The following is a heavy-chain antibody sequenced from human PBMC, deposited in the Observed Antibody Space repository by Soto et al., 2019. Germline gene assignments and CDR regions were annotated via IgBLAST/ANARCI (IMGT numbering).Heavy chain of an antibody. CDR3: ARAQQWLGVMDY. CDR1: GGSVSSSNW. V-gene: IGHV4-4*02. J-gene: IGHJ4*02. D-gene: IGHD6-19*01. CDR2: IYHSGST. Sequence: QVQLQESGPGLVKPSVTLSLTCAVSGGSVSSSNWWRWVRQPPGKGLEWLGEIYHSGSTNYNPSPKSRVTISVDKSTNQVSLRLRSVTAADTAVDYFARAQQWLGVMDYWGQGTLVTVSS.